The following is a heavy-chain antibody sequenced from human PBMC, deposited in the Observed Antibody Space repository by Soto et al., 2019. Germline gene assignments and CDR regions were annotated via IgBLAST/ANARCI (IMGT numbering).Heavy chain of an antibody. CDR2: IYYSGST. J-gene: IGHJ5*02. V-gene: IGHV4-59*01. Sequence: PSETLSLTCTVSGGSISSYYWSWIRQPPGKGLEWIGYIYYSGSTNYNPSLKSRVTISVDTSKNQFSLKLSSVTAADTAVYYCARGSIKRGSYYGNWFDPWGQGTLVTVSS. CDR1: GGSISSYY. CDR3: ARGSIKRGSYYGNWFDP. D-gene: IGHD1-26*01.